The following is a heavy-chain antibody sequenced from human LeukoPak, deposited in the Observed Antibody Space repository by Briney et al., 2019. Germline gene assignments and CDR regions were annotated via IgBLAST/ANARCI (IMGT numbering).Heavy chain of an antibody. CDR1: GGSISSSSYY. CDR3: ARPGDGAIFDY. V-gene: IGHV4-39*01. CDR2: IYYSGST. J-gene: IGHJ4*02. D-gene: IGHD2-21*02. Sequence: PSQTLSLTCAVSGGSISSSSYYWGWIRQPPGKGLEWIGSIYYSGSTYYNPSLKSRVTISVDTSKNQFSLKLSSVTAADTAVYYCARPGDGAIFDYWGQGTLVTVSS.